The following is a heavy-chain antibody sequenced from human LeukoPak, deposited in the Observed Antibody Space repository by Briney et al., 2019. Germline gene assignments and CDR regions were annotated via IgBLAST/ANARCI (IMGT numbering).Heavy chain of an antibody. J-gene: IGHJ1*01. CDR1: GFTFSSYW. Sequence: QPGGSLRLSCAASGFTFSSYWMSWVRQAPGKGLEWVANIKQDGSEKYYVDSVKGRFTISRDNAKNSLYLQMNSLRAEDTAVYYCAKENYGDSTGGRFQHWGQGTLVTVSS. CDR2: IKQDGSEK. CDR3: AKENYGDSTGGRFQH. V-gene: IGHV3-7*01. D-gene: IGHD4-17*01.